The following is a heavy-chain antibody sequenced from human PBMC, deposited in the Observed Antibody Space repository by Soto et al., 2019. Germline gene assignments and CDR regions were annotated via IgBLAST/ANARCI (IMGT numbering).Heavy chain of an antibody. CDR1: GFTFSSYA. CDR3: AKDRGYSYGWDYFDY. V-gene: IGHV3-23*01. D-gene: IGHD5-18*01. CDR2: ISGSGVST. Sequence: EVQLLESGGGLVQPGGSLRLSCAASGFTFSSYAMSWVRQAPGKGLEWVSAISGSGVSTYYADSVKGRFTISRDNSKNTLYLQMNSLRAEDTAVYYCAKDRGYSYGWDYFDYWGQGTLVTVYS. J-gene: IGHJ4*02.